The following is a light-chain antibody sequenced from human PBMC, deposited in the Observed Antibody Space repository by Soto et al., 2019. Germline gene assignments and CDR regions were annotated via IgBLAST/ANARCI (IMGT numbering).Light chain of an antibody. CDR3: SSYTTSSTYV. CDR1: SSDVGGYNY. J-gene: IGLJ1*01. CDR2: DVS. V-gene: IGLV2-14*01. Sequence: QSVLTQPASVSGSPGQSITISCAGTSSDVGGYNYVSWYQQHPGKAPKLMISDVSNRPSGVSNRFSGSKSGNTASLTISGLQTEDEADYYGSSYTTSSTYVFGTGTKVTVL.